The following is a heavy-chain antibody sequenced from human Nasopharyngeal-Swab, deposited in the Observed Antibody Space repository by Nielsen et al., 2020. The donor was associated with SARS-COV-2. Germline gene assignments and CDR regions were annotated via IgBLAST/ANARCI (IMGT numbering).Heavy chain of an antibody. D-gene: IGHD2-21*02. CDR1: GFTFSSYS. V-gene: IGHV3-21*04. J-gene: IGHJ6*03. CDR3: ARVSGGDCYSFCYYYYYMDA. CDR2: ISSSSSYI. Sequence: GESLKISCAASGFTFSSYSMNWVRQAPGKGLEWVSSISSSSSYIYYADSVKGRFTISRDNSKNTLYLQMNSLRAEDTAVYYCARVSGGDCYSFCYYYYYMDAWGKGTTVTVSS.